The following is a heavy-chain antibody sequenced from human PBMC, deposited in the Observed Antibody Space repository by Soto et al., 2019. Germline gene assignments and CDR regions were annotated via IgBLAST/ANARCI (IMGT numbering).Heavy chain of an antibody. CDR1: GGSISSYY. D-gene: IGHD1-26*01. V-gene: IGHV4-59*01. J-gene: IGHJ4*02. Sequence: SETLSLTCTVSGGSISSYYWSWIRQPPGKGLEWIGYIYYSGSTNYNPSLKSRVTISVDTSKNQFSLKLSSVTAADTAVYYCARSTGGSYSFDYWGQGTLVTVS. CDR2: IYYSGST. CDR3: ARSTGGSYSFDY.